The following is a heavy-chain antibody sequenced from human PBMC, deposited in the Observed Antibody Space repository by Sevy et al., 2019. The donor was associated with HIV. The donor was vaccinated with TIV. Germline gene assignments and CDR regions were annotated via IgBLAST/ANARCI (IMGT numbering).Heavy chain of an antibody. CDR2: ISYDGSNK. CDR1: GFTFSSYG. V-gene: IGHV3-30*18. D-gene: IGHD6-19*01. CDR3: AKVPLEQWRAREYYYYGMDV. J-gene: IGHJ6*02. Sequence: GGSLRLSCAASGFTFSSYGMHWVRQAPGKGLEWVAVISYDGSNKYYADSVKGRFTISRDNSKNTLYLQMNSLRAEDTAVYYCAKVPLEQWRAREYYYYGMDVWGQGTTVTVSS.